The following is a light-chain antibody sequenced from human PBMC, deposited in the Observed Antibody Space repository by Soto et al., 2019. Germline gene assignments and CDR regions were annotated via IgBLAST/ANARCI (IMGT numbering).Light chain of an antibody. CDR1: QSVSRSY. Sequence: IVLTQSPGSLSLCPGDRAPLTCMASQSVSRSYLAWYQQKPGQAPRLLSYGASSRATGIPDRFSGSGDGTACTLTSSRLEPEDFAVDYGQQYGSSSWTFGQGTKVEIK. J-gene: IGKJ1*01. V-gene: IGKV3-20*01. CDR3: QQYGSSSWT. CDR2: GAS.